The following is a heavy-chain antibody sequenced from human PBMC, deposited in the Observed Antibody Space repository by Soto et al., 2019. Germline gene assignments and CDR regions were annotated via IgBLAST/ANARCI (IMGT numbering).Heavy chain of an antibody. CDR1: GGSISRYY. V-gene: IGHV4-4*07. CDR2: MSTTGMT. J-gene: IGHJ4*02. D-gene: IGHD6-13*01. Sequence: SETLSLTCTLSGGSISRYYWTWIRQPAGQGLEWIGRMSTTGMTKYNPSLKSRVDMSIETSKNQFSLELTSVTAADTAVYYCASSFGSWHDSWGQGTLVTVSS. CDR3: ASSFGSWHDS.